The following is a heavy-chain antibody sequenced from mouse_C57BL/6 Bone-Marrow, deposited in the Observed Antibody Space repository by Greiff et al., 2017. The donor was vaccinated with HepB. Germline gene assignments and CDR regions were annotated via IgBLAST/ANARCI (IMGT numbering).Heavy chain of an antibody. CDR1: GYTFTSYW. V-gene: IGHV1-69*01. CDR3: ARDLKGYGSSYGDYAMDY. D-gene: IGHD1-1*01. Sequence: QVQLQQPGAELVMPGASVKLSCKASGYTFTSYWMHWVKQRPGQGLEWIGEIDPSDSYTNYNQKFKGKSTLTVEKSSSTAYMQLSSLTSEDSAVYYCARDLKGYGSSYGDYAMDYWGQGTSVTVSS. J-gene: IGHJ4*01. CDR2: IDPSDSYT.